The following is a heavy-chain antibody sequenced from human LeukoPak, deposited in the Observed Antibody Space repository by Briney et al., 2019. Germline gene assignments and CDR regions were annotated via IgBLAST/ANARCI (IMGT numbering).Heavy chain of an antibody. J-gene: IGHJ3*02. V-gene: IGHV3-21*01. CDR2: ISSSSSYK. CDR3: ARGEAALDAFDI. Sequence: PGGSLRLSCAASGFTFSSYSMNWVRQAPGKGLEWVSSISSSSSYKYYADSVKGRFTISRDNAKNSLYLQMNSLRAEDTAVYYCARGEAALDAFDIWGQGTMVTVSS. D-gene: IGHD6-13*01. CDR1: GFTFSSYS.